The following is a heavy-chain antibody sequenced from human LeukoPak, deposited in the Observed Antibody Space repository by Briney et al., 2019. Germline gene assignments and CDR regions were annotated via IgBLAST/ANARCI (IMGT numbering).Heavy chain of an antibody. CDR2: ISGSSSHT. CDR1: GFTFCGYA. Sequence: GGSLRLSCAASGFTFCGYAMSWVRQAPGKGLEWVSGISGSSSHTKDADFVRGRFTIYRENSRNTLFLQLNSLTAEDTAVYYCAKEHDYTNAAPEWGFDSWGQGSLVIVSS. CDR3: AKEHDYTNAAPEWGFDS. D-gene: IGHD2-2*02. V-gene: IGHV3-23*01. J-gene: IGHJ4*02.